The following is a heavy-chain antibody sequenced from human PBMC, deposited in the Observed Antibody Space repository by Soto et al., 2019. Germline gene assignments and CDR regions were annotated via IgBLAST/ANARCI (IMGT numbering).Heavy chain of an antibody. CDR2: ISAYNGNT. Sequence: QVQLVQSGAEVKKPGASVKVSCKASGYTFTSYGISGGRRAPDQGLEGRGWISAYNGNTNYAQKLQGRVTMTTDTSTSTAYMELRSLRSDDTAVYYCARDGAADYYYYYYGMDVWGQGTTVTVSS. V-gene: IGHV1-18*01. CDR1: GYTFTSYG. D-gene: IGHD6-13*01. J-gene: IGHJ6*02. CDR3: ARDGAADYYYYYYGMDV.